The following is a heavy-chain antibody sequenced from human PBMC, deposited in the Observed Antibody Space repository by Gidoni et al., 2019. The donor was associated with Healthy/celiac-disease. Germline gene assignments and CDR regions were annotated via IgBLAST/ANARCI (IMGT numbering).Heavy chain of an antibody. V-gene: IGHV4-61*02. CDR3: ARELSGYSYGFFDY. CDR2: IYTSGST. D-gene: IGHD5-18*01. Sequence: QVQLQESGPGLVKPSPTLSLTCTVSGGSISSGSYYWSWLRQPAGKGLEWIGRIYTSGSTNYNPSLKSRVTISVDTSKNQFSLKLSSVTAADTAVYYCARELSGYSYGFFDYWGQGTLVTVSS. CDR1: GGSISSGSYY. J-gene: IGHJ4*02.